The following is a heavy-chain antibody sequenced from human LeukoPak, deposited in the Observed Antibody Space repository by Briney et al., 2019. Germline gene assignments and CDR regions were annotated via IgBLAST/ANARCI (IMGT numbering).Heavy chain of an antibody. CDR1: GFSFTSYW. D-gene: IGHD3-10*01. CDR3: ARDLASGSGSYGH. J-gene: IGHJ4*02. CDR2: ISENARTA. V-gene: IGHV3-74*01. Sequence: GGSLRLSCVASGFSFTSYWMHWVRQAPGKGLVWVSRISENARTANYADSVKGRFTISRDYARNTVHLQMNSLRAEDTAVYYCARDLASGSGSYGHWGQGTLVTVST.